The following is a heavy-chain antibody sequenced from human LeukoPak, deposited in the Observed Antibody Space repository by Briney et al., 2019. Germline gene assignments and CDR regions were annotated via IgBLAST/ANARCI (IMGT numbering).Heavy chain of an antibody. CDR2: ISGSTSY. Sequence: GGSLRLSCAASGFIFSNFNMNWVRQAPGKGLEWVSLISGSTSYYADSVTGRFTISRDNAKNSLYLQMNSLRSEDTAVYYCARYSTGSKFDYWGQGTLVTVSS. J-gene: IGHJ4*02. CDR1: GFIFSNFN. D-gene: IGHD6-19*01. V-gene: IGHV3-69-1*02. CDR3: ARYSTGSKFDY.